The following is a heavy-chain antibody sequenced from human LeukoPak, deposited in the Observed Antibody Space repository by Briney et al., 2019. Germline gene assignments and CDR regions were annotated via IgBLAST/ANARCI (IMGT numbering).Heavy chain of an antibody. J-gene: IGHJ4*02. CDR2: IIPILGIA. Sequence: SVKVSCKASGGTFSSYTISWVRQAPGQGLEWMGRIIPILGIANYAQKFQGRVTITADKSTSTAYMELSSLRSEDTAVHYCATNYYGSGSYTYYFDYWGQGTLVTVSS. V-gene: IGHV1-69*02. D-gene: IGHD3-10*01. CDR3: ATNYYGSGSYTYYFDY. CDR1: GGTFSSYT.